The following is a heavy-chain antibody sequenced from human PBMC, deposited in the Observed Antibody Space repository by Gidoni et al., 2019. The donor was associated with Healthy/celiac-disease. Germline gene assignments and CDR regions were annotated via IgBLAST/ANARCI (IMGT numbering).Heavy chain of an antibody. V-gene: IGHV3-64*01. Sequence: EVQLVESGGGLVQPGGSLSLSCAASGFTFSSYAMHWVRQAPGKGLEYVSAISSNGGSTYYANSVKGRFTISRDNSKNTLYLQMGSLRAEDMAVYYCARDRSSSVYYYYGMDVWGQGTTVTVSS. CDR1: GFTFSSYA. J-gene: IGHJ6*02. CDR3: ARDRSSSVYYYYGMDV. D-gene: IGHD6-6*01. CDR2: ISSNGGST.